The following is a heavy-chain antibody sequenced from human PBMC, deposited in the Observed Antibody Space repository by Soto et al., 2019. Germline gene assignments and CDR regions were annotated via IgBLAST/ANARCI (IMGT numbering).Heavy chain of an antibody. Sequence: KPSETLSLTCAVYGGSFSGYYWSWIRQPPGKGLEWIGEINHSGSTNYNPSLKSRVTISVDTSKNQFSLKLSSVTAADTAVYYCARLPFWSGYYMGFDYWGQGTLVTVSS. CDR3: ARLPFWSGYYMGFDY. D-gene: IGHD3-3*01. V-gene: IGHV4-34*01. CDR2: INHSGST. J-gene: IGHJ4*02. CDR1: GGSFSGYY.